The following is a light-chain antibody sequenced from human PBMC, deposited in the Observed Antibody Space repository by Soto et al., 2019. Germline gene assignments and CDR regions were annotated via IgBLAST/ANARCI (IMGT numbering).Light chain of an antibody. J-gene: IGKJ4*01. Sequence: IVIKKSPATLSLSPGERATLSCRASQSVNSYLAWYQQKPGQAPRLLIYDISNRATGIPARFSASGSGTVFTLTISSLQPEDFADYYCQQLGTFGGGTKVDIK. V-gene: IGKV3-11*01. CDR3: QQLGT. CDR1: QSVNSY. CDR2: DIS.